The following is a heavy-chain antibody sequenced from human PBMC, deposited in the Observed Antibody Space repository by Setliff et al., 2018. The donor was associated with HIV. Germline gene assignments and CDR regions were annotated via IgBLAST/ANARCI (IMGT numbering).Heavy chain of an antibody. CDR2: ILHDGSDK. D-gene: IGHD1-26*01. J-gene: IGHJ6*02. V-gene: IGHV3-30*02. CDR3: ARIIVGAIRGMDV. CDR1: GFTFSSYG. Sequence: GGSLRLSCVASGFTFSSYGMHWVRQAPGKGLEWVAFILHDGSDKDCSDSVKGRFTISRDSSKMYLQMNSLRDEDTAVYHCARIIVGAIRGMDVWGRGTTVTVSS.